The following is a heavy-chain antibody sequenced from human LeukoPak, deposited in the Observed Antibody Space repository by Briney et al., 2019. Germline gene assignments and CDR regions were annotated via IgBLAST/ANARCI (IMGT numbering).Heavy chain of an antibody. CDR1: GFNLTRIG. Sequence: GGSLRLSCAASGFNLTRIGMIWVPQAPGKGLEWIAGLSGREGITYVADSAKGSLTISTNSSENILHLQLITLRPEDTAIYYCAKEKAVIRGARGDCFDVWGQGTLVSVSS. J-gene: IGHJ4*02. CDR2: LSGREGIT. V-gene: IGHV3-23*01. D-gene: IGHD2-21*02. CDR3: AKEKAVIRGARGDCFDV.